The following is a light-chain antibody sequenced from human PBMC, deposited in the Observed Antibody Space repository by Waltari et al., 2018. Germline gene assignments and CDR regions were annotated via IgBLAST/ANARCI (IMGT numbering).Light chain of an antibody. CDR1: SGHSSYA. CDR2: VNSDGSH. Sequence: QLLLTQSPSASASLGASVKLTCTLSSGHSSYAIAWHQQQPDKGPRYLMKVNSDGSHIKGDVIPDRFSGSSSGAERYLTISSLQSEDEADYYCQTGGFGIWVFGGGTKLTVL. CDR3: QTGGFGIWV. V-gene: IGLV4-69*01. J-gene: IGLJ3*02.